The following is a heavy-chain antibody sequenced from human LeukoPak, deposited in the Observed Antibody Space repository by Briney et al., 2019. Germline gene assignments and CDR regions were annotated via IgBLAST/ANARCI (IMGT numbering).Heavy chain of an antibody. CDR1: GGSFSGYY. CDR3: ARHPVGPTDFDY. V-gene: IGHV4-34*01. CDR2: IYYSGST. J-gene: IGHJ4*02. D-gene: IGHD1-26*01. Sequence: PSETLSLTCAVYGGSFSGYYWSWIRQPPGKGLEWIGSIYYSGSTYYNPSLKSRVTISVDTSKNQFSLKLSSVTAADTAVYYCARHPVGPTDFDYWGQGTLVTVSS.